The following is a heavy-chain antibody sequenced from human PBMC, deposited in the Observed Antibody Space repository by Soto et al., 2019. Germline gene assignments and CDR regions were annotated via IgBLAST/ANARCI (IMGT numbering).Heavy chain of an antibody. CDR1: GYTFTGYY. Sequence: ASVKVSCKASGYTFTGYYMHWVRQAPGQGLEWMGWINPNSGGTNYAQKFQGWVTMTRDTSISTAYMELSRLRSDDTAVYYCARARRPYYDILTGYFGPLPNDAFDIWGQGTMVTVSS. D-gene: IGHD3-9*01. V-gene: IGHV1-2*04. J-gene: IGHJ3*02. CDR3: ARARRPYYDILTGYFGPLPNDAFDI. CDR2: INPNSGGT.